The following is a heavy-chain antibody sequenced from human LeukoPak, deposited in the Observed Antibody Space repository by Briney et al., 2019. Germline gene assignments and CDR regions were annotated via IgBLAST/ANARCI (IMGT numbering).Heavy chain of an antibody. CDR1: GFAFSTYS. Sequence: GGSLRLSCAASGFAFSTYSMSWLRQAPKKGLEWVSVISNSGGSTYYADPVKGRFTISRDNSKNTLYLQMNTLRAEDTAVYYCAKRPYDFWSGYWFDYWGQGTLVTVSS. J-gene: IGHJ4*02. V-gene: IGHV3-23*01. CDR2: ISNSGGST. CDR3: AKRPYDFWSGYWFDY. D-gene: IGHD3-3*01.